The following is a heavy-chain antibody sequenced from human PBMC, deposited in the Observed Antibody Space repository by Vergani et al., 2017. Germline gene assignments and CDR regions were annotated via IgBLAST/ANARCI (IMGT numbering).Heavy chain of an antibody. J-gene: IGHJ4*02. CDR3: AKATERWLPRRAFDY. Sequence: EVQLVESGGVVVQPGGSLRLSCAASGFTFDDYAMPWVRQAPGKGLEWVSLISWDGGSTYYADSVKGRFTISRDNSKNSLYLQMNSLRAEDTALYYCAKATERWLPRRAFDYWGQGTLVTVSS. CDR1: GFTFDDYA. D-gene: IGHD5-24*01. V-gene: IGHV3-43D*03. CDR2: ISWDGGST.